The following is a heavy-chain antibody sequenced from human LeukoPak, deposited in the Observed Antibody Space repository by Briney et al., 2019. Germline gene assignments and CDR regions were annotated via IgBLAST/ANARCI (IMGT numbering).Heavy chain of an antibody. CDR1: GFTFSSYW. J-gene: IGHJ4*02. Sequence: PGGSLRLSCAASGFTFSSYWMSWVRQAPGKGLEWVANIKQDGSEKYYVDSVKGRFTISRDNAKNSLYLQMNSLRAEDTAVYYCARGNDYGDYVNYFDYWGQGTLVTVSS. V-gene: IGHV3-7*01. CDR3: ARGNDYGDYVNYFDY. D-gene: IGHD4-17*01. CDR2: IKQDGSEK.